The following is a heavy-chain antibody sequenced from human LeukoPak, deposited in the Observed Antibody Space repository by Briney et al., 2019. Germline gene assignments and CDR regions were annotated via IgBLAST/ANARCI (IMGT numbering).Heavy chain of an antibody. CDR2: IYYSGST. Sequence: SETLSLTCTVSGYSISSGYYWGWIRQPPGKGLEWIGSIYYSGSTYYNPSLKSRVTISVDTSKNQFSLKLSSVTAADTAVYYCARDHVVGVGATFRDWFDPWGQGTLVTVSS. CDR1: GYSISSGYY. V-gene: IGHV4-38-2*02. J-gene: IGHJ5*02. D-gene: IGHD1-26*01. CDR3: ARDHVVGVGATFRDWFDP.